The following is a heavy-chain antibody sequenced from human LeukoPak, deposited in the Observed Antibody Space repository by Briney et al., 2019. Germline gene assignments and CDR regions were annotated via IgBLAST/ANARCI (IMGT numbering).Heavy chain of an antibody. CDR1: GFTVSSNY. D-gene: IGHD3-22*01. J-gene: IGHJ3*02. CDR3: ASTNYYDSSGYSPAFDI. Sequence: GGSLRLSCAASGFTVSSNYMSWVRQAPGKGLEWVSVIYSGGSTYYADSAKARFTISRDNSKNTLYLQMNSLRAEDTAVYYCASTNYYDSSGYSPAFDIWGQGTTVTVSS. V-gene: IGHV3-53*01. CDR2: IYSGGST.